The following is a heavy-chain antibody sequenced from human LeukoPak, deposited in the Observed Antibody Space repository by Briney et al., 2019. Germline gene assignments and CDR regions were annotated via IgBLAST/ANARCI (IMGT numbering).Heavy chain of an antibody. J-gene: IGHJ1*01. CDR2: IKSDGGT. V-gene: IGHV3-74*01. Sequence: GGSLRLSCAASGFTFSTYWMHWVRQAPGKGPVWVSRIKSDGGTNYADSVKGRFTISRDNAKKTVSLQMNSLRPEDTGVYYCATAPSEIGGYYPEYFRHWGQGTLLTVSS. CDR3: ATAPSEIGGYYPEYFRH. D-gene: IGHD3-22*01. CDR1: GFTFSTYW.